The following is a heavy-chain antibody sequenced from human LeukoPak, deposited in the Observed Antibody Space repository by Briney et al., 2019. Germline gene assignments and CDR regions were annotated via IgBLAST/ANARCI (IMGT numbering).Heavy chain of an antibody. D-gene: IGHD6-19*01. CDR1: GYTFTTYA. V-gene: IGHV1-3*03. Sequence: ASVKVSSKASGYTFTTYAMHWVRQAPGQRLQWMGWINSGNGHTKYSQEFQGRVSITRDTSASTAYMELSSLRSEDMAVYYCARESSGWAIFDYWGQGTLVTVSS. J-gene: IGHJ4*02. CDR3: ARESSGWAIFDY. CDR2: INSGNGHT.